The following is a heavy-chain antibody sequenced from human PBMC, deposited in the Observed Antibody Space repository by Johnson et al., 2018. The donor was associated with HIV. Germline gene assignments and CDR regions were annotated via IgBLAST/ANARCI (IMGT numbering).Heavy chain of an antibody. CDR1: GFTFSNYG. CDR3: AKHPDAFDI. V-gene: IGHV3-30*02. J-gene: IGHJ3*02. CDR2: IWYDGSNK. Sequence: QVQLVESGGGLVKTGGSLRLSCAASGFTFSNYGMHWVRQTPGKGLEWVAVIWYDGSNKYYADSVKGRFTISRDNSKNTLYLQMNSLRAEDTAVYYCAKHPDAFDIWGQGTMVTVSS.